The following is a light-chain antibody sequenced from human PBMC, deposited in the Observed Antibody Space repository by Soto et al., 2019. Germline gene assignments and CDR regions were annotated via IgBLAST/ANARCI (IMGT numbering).Light chain of an antibody. CDR2: EAT. Sequence: QSALTQPASVSGSPGQSITISCTGTSSDVGSYKFVSWYQQHPGKAPKLMIYEATKRPSGVSSRFSGSKSGNTASLTVSGLQAEDEADYYCSSYAGSNNVVFGGGTKLTVL. CDR3: SSYAGSNNVV. V-gene: IGLV2-14*02. J-gene: IGLJ2*01. CDR1: SSDVGSYKF.